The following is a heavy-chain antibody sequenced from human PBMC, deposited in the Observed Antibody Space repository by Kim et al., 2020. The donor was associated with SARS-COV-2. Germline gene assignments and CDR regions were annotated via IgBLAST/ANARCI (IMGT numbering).Heavy chain of an antibody. J-gene: IGHJ4*02. Sequence: ASVKVSCKASGYTFTGYYMHWVRQAPGQGLEWMGRINPNSGGTNYAQKFQGRVTMTRDTSISTAYMELSRLRSDDTAVYYCARDIGTITMIARYFDYWGQGTLVTVSS. V-gene: IGHV1-2*06. CDR2: INPNSGGT. CDR3: ARDIGTITMIARYFDY. CDR1: GYTFTGYY. D-gene: IGHD3-22*01.